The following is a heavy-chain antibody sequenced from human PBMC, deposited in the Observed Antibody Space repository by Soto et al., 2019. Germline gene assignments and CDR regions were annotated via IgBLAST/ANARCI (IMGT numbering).Heavy chain of an antibody. CDR2: IIPIFGAA. CDR1: GGTFSSYA. J-gene: IGHJ4*02. Sequence: GASVKVSCKASGGTFSSYAISWVRQAPGQGLEWMGGIIPIFGAANYAQKFQGRVTITADESTSTAYMELSSLRSEDTAVYYCARDGPSYDYVWGSYRPYYFDYWGQGTLVTVSS. V-gene: IGHV1-69*13. D-gene: IGHD3-16*02. CDR3: ARDGPSYDYVWGSYRPYYFDY.